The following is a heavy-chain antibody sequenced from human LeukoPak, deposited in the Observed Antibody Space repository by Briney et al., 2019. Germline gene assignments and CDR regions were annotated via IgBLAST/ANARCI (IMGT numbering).Heavy chain of an antibody. J-gene: IGHJ5*02. CDR1: GYSISSGYY. CDR2: IYHSGST. Sequence: SETLSLTCTVSGYSISSGYYWGWIRQPPGKGLEWIGSIYHSGSTYYNPSLKSRVTISVDTSKNQFSLKLSSVTAADTAMYYCARSRDGYNYNSFDPWGQGTLVTVSS. V-gene: IGHV4-38-2*02. D-gene: IGHD5-24*01. CDR3: ARSRDGYNYNSFDP.